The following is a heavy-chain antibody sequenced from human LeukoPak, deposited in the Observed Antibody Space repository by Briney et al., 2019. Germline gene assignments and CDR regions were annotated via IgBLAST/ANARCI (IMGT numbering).Heavy chain of an antibody. CDR3: AKPSYCTNGVCYSSSWYYFDY. CDR1: GFTFSSYA. V-gene: IGHV3-23*01. D-gene: IGHD2-8*01. J-gene: IGHJ4*02. Sequence: GGSLRLSCAASGFTFSSYAMSWVRQAPGKGLEWVSAISGGGGSTYYADSVKGRFTISRDNSKNTLYLQMNSLRAEDTAVYYCAKPSYCTNGVCYSSSWYYFDYWGQGTLVTVSS. CDR2: ISGGGGST.